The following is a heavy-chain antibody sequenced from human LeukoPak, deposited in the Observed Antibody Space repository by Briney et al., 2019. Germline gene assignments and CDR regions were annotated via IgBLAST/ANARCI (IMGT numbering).Heavy chain of an antibody. CDR3: ARGIYSGYHYFDY. CDR2: IWSDGSNK. J-gene: IGHJ4*02. D-gene: IGHD5-12*01. CDR1: GFTFSGYG. V-gene: IGHV3-33*01. Sequence: GGSLRLSCAASGFTFSGYGMHWVRQPPGKGLEWVAVIWSDGSNKYYEDSVKGRFTISRDNSKNTLYLQMNSLRAEDTAVYYCARGIYSGYHYFDYWGQGTLVTVSP.